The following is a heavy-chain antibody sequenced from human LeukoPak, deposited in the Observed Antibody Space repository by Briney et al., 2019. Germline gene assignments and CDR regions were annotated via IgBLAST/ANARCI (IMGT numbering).Heavy chain of an antibody. D-gene: IGHD3-22*01. CDR3: AKDGPYYDSLLYYFDY. Sequence: GGSLRLSCAASGFTFSSYAMSWVRQAPGKGLEWVSAISGSGGSTYYADSVKGRFTISRDNSKNTLYLQMNSLRAEDTAVYYCAKDGPYYDSLLYYFDYWGQGTLVTVSS. J-gene: IGHJ4*02. CDR2: ISGSGGST. CDR1: GFTFSSYA. V-gene: IGHV3-23*01.